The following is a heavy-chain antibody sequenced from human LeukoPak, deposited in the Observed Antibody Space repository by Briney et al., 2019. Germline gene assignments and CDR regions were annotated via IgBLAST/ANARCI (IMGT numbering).Heavy chain of an antibody. CDR1: GYTFTSYG. J-gene: IGHJ3*02. V-gene: IGHV1-18*04. CDR3: ARYLGGSSAFDI. D-gene: IGHD2-15*01. CDR2: ISAYNGNT. Sequence: ASVKASCKASGYTFTSYGLSWVRQAPGQGLEWMGWISAYNGNTNYAQKLQGRVTMTTDTSTSTAFMELRSLRSDDTAAYYCARYLGGSSAFDIWGQGTMVTVSS.